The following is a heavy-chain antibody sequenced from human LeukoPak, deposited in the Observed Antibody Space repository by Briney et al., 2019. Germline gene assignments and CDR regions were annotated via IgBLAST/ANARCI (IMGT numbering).Heavy chain of an antibody. CDR1: GFTFSTYW. D-gene: IGHD5-12*01. CDR2: IKHDGSER. CDR3: ARDSGLSGYDLLDY. J-gene: IGHJ4*02. Sequence: PGGSLRLSCVASGFTFSTYWMTWVRQAPGKGLGWVANIKHDGSERYYVDSVKGRFTISRDNAKNSVYLQMSSLRAEDTAVYYCARDSGLSGYDLLDYWGQGTLVTVSS. V-gene: IGHV3-7*01.